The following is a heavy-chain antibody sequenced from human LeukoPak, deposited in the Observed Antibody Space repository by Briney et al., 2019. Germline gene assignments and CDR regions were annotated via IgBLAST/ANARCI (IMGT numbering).Heavy chain of an antibody. CDR1: GGSISSYY. J-gene: IGHJ4*02. CDR2: IYTSGST. Sequence: SETLSLTCTVSGGSISSYYWSWIRQPAGKGLEWIGRIYTSGSTNYNPSLKSRVTMPVDTSKNQFSLKLSSVTAADTAVYYCAAREPYCSSTSCYWDYWGQGTLVTVSS. V-gene: IGHV4-4*07. CDR3: AAREPYCSSTSCYWDY. D-gene: IGHD2-2*01.